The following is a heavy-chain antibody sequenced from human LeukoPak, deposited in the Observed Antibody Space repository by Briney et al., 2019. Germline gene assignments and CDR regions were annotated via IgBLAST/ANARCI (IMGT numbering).Heavy chain of an antibody. J-gene: IGHJ4*02. V-gene: IGHV3-72*01. Sequence: GGSLRLSCVVSGFTLSDYFMDWVRQAPGKGLEWVGRTRNKVSSYTTEYAASVKGRFTISRDDSENSMSLQMNSLETEDTAVYYCARSESIGYLHYWGQGTLVTVSS. D-gene: IGHD2-15*01. CDR1: GFTLSDYF. CDR3: ARSESIGYLHY. CDR2: TRNKVSSYTT.